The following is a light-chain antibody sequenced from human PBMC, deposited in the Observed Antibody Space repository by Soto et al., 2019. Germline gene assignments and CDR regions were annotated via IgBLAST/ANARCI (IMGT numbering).Light chain of an antibody. CDR1: QSISSW. Sequence: DIHRTPSPSNLSASVGDRVTITRLASQSISSWLAWYQQKPGKAPKLLIYDASSLESGVPSRFSGSGSGTEFTLTISSLQPDDFATYYCQQSYSTPRTFGQGTKVDIK. V-gene: IGKV1-5*01. CDR2: DAS. CDR3: QQSYSTPRT. J-gene: IGKJ1*01.